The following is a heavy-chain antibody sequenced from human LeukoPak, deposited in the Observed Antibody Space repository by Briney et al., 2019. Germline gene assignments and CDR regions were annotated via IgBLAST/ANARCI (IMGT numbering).Heavy chain of an antibody. CDR2: INHSGST. J-gene: IGHJ4*02. D-gene: IGHD3-3*01. V-gene: IGHV4-34*01. Sequence: SETLSLTCAVYGGSFSGYYWSWIRQPPGKGLEWIGEINHSGSTNYNPSLKSRVTISVDTSKNQFSLKLSSVTAADTAVYYCARYQTYYDFWSGYQPNFYYFDYWGQGTLVTVSS. CDR1: GGSFSGYY. CDR3: ARYQTYYDFWSGYQPNFYYFDY.